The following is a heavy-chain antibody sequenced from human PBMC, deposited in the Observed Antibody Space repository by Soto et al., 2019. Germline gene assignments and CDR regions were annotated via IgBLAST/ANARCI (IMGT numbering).Heavy chain of an antibody. CDR3: ARDGGSLGY. V-gene: IGHV3-48*02. CDR2: ISSSSCTI. J-gene: IGHJ4*02. CDR1: GFTFSSYS. Sequence: EVQLVESGGGLVQPGGSLRLSCAASGFTFSSYSMNWVRQAPVKGLGWVSYISSSSCTIYYAYSVKGRFTISRDNAKNSLYLQMNSMRDADTAVYYCARDGGSLGYWGQGTLVTVSS. D-gene: IGHD1-26*01.